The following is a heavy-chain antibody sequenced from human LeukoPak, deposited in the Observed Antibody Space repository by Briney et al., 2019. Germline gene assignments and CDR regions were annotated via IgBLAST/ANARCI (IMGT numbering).Heavy chain of an antibody. CDR1: GGSISSSSYY. J-gene: IGHJ4*02. CDR2: IYYSGST. Sequence: PSETLSLTCTVSGGSISSSSYYWGWIRQPPGKGLEWIGSIYYSGSTYYNPSLKSRVTISVDTSKNQFSLKLSSVTAADTAVYYCASPGDYYDSSGPTWGQGTLVTVSS. D-gene: IGHD3-22*01. CDR3: ASPGDYYDSSGPT. V-gene: IGHV4-39*07.